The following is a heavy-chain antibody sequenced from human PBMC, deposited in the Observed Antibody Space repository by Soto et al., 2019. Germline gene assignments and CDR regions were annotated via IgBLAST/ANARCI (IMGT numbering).Heavy chain of an antibody. J-gene: IGHJ5*02. CDR2: ISFDGTAK. CDR3: PTGRSTTFDT. CDR1: GFTFNRYG. V-gene: IGHV3-30*03. D-gene: IGHD1-1*01. Sequence: PGGSLRLSCVASGFTFNRYGMHWVRQAPGKGLEWVAEISFDGTAKYYAESVKGRFTVSRDNGNNTLHLEMNSLGAKDTAVYFCPTGRSTTFDTWGQGTLVTVSS.